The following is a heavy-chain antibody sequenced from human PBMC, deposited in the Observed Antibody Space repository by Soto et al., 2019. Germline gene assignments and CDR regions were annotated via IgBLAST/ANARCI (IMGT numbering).Heavy chain of an antibody. Sequence: DVQVVESGGGLVLPGGSLRLSCAASGFTVSTSRMSWFRQAPGKGLEWVSVIYSGGNTYCADSVKGRFTISRDNSQNTLYIQMNSLSAEDTAVYYCARERRGDGNAELWGQGTLVTVSS. CDR1: GFTVSTSR. CDR3: ARERRGDGNAEL. D-gene: IGHD1-7*01. V-gene: IGHV3-66*01. CDR2: IYSGGNT. J-gene: IGHJ4*02.